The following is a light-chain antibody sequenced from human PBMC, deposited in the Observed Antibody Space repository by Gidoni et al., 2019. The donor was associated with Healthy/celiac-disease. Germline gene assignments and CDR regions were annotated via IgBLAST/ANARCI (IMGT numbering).Light chain of an antibody. CDR1: QSVSSN. CDR3: QQYNNWPPT. Sequence: EIVMTQSPATLSVSPGERATLSCRASQSVSSNLAWYQQKPGQAPRLLIYGASTRATGIPARFSGSGSGTGFTLTISSLQSEDFAVYYCQQYNNWPPTFGQGTKLEIK. J-gene: IGKJ2*01. CDR2: GAS. V-gene: IGKV3-15*01.